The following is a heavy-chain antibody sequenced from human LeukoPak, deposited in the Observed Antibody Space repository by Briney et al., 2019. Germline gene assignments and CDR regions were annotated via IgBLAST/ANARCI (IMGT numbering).Heavy chain of an antibody. Sequence: HPGGSLRLSCAASGFTVSTKYMNWVRQAPGKGLEWVSIIYSGGDTYYADSVKGRFTISRDNSKNTLSLQMNSLRAEDTAVYYCAKVMTRTMVRGVPPSDYWGQGTLVTVSS. CDR2: IYSGGDT. D-gene: IGHD3-10*01. J-gene: IGHJ4*02. CDR1: GFTVSTKY. CDR3: AKVMTRTMVRGVPPSDY. V-gene: IGHV3-53*01.